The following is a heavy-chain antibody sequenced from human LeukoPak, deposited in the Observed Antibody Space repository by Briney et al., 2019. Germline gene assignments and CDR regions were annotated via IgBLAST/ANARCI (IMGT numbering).Heavy chain of an antibody. V-gene: IGHV3-23*01. CDR3: AKALGKRGSGSYYNDY. CDR2: ISGSGGST. Sequence: PGGSLRLSCAASGFTFSSYAMSWVRQAPGKGLEGVSAISGSGGSTYYADSVKGRFTISRDNSKNTLYLQMNSLRAEDTAVYYCAKALGKRGSGSYYNDYWGQGTLVTVSS. CDR1: GFTFSSYA. D-gene: IGHD3-10*01. J-gene: IGHJ4*02.